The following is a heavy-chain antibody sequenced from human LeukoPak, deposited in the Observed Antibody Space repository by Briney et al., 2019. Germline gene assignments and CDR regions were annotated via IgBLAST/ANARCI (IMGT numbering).Heavy chain of an antibody. CDR3: APPPPWFDP. J-gene: IGHJ5*02. CDR2: ISNNGGYT. Sequence: GGSLRLSCAASGFTFSSSAMSWVRQAPGKGLEWVSAISNNGGYTYYADSVQGRFTISRDNSKNTLYLQMNSLRAEDTAVYYCAPPPPWFDPWGQGTLVTVSS. V-gene: IGHV3-23*01. CDR1: GFTFSSSA.